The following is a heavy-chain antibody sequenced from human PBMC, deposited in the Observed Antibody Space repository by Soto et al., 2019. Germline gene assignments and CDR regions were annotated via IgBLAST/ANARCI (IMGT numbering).Heavy chain of an antibody. Sequence: GESLKISCEGSGYSFNSYWIGWVRQMPGKGLEWRGIIYPCDSDTRYSPSFQGRVTISADKSINTAYLQWSSLKASATAMYYCARRVRNYSDSSGDFDYWGHGSMVTV. CDR1: GYSFNSYW. D-gene: IGHD3-22*01. CDR2: IYPCDSDT. V-gene: IGHV5-51*01. CDR3: ARRVRNYSDSSGDFDY. J-gene: IGHJ4*01.